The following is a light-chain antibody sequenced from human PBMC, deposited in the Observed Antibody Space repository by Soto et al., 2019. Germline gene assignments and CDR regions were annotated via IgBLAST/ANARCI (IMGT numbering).Light chain of an antibody. J-gene: IGKJ5*01. CDR1: QSVSSN. CDR2: GAS. V-gene: IGKV3-15*01. CDR3: QQYNNWPLT. Sequence: EIVMTQSPATLSVSPVEIATLSCRASQSVSSNLAWYQQKPGQAPRLLIYGASSRATGIPVRFSGSGSGTEFTLTISSLQSEDFAVYYCQQYNNWPLTCGQGTRREIK.